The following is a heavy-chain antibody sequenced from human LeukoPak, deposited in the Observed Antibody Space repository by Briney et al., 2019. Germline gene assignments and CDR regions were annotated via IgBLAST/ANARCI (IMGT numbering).Heavy chain of an antibody. V-gene: IGHV3-23*01. CDR2: ISGSGAST. Sequence: PGGSLRLSCAASGFTFSSYAMSLGRQAPGKGLEWVSGISGSGASTYYADSMKGRFTVSRDNAKNSLYLQVNSLRAEDTAVYYCARSSRDGYNLIDYMDVWGKGTTVTVSS. CDR3: ARSSRDGYNLIDYMDV. CDR1: GFTFSSYA. J-gene: IGHJ6*03. D-gene: IGHD5-24*01.